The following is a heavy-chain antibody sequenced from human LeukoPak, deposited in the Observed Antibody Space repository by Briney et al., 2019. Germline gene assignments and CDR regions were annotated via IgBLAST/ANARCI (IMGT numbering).Heavy chain of an antibody. Sequence: GRSLRLSCAASGFTFSSYAMHWVRQAPGEGLEWVAVISYDGSNKYYADSVKGRFAISRDNSKNTLYLQMNSLRAEDTAVYYCARDHNVVVTAIGGLDYWGQGTLVTVSS. V-gene: IGHV3-30*09. D-gene: IGHD2-21*02. CDR3: ARDHNVVVTAIGGLDY. CDR2: ISYDGSNK. J-gene: IGHJ4*02. CDR1: GFTFSSYA.